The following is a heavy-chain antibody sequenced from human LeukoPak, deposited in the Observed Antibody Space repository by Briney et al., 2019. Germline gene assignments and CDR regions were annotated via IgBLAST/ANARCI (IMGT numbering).Heavy chain of an antibody. CDR2: ISSSSSYI. J-gene: IGHJ4*02. V-gene: IGHV3-21*01. CDR1: GFTFSSYS. Sequence: GGSLRLSCAASGFTFSSYSMNWVRQAPGKGPEWVSSISSSSSYIYYADSVKGRFTISRDNAKNSLYLQMNSLRAEDTAVYYCAREEILWFGELWGQGTLVTVSS. D-gene: IGHD3-10*01. CDR3: AREEILWFGEL.